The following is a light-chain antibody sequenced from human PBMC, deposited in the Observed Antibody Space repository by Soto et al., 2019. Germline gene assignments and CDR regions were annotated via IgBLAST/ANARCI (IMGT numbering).Light chain of an antibody. CDR2: KAS. J-gene: IGKJ5*01. CDR3: QQSYSTPIT. V-gene: IGKV1-5*03. Sequence: DIRMNQSPSTLSGSVGDRVTITCRASQTISSWLAWYQQKPGKAPKLLIYKASTLKSGVPSRFSGSGSGTEFTLTISSLQPEDFATYYCQQSYSTPITFGQGTRLEIK. CDR1: QTISSW.